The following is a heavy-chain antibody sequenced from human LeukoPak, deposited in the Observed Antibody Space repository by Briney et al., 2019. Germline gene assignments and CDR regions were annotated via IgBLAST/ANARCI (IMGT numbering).Heavy chain of an antibody. Sequence: SETPSLTCIVSGGSISSYYWSWIQQPPGKGLEWIGYIYSSGSTDYNPSLKSRATISLDTPNHQFSLKLTSVTAADTAVYYCARHVGIHLWSLYFDYWGQGSLVTVSS. CDR2: IYSSGST. CDR1: GGSISSYY. CDR3: ARHVGIHLWSLYFDY. V-gene: IGHV4-59*08. J-gene: IGHJ4*02. D-gene: IGHD5-18*01.